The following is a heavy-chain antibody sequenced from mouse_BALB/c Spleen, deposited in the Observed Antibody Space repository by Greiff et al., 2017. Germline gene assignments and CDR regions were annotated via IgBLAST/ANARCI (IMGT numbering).Heavy chain of an antibody. J-gene: IGHJ4*01. Sequence: EVKLMESGGGLVQPGGSLRLSCATSGFTFTDYYMSWVRQPPGKALEWLGFIRNKANGYTTEYSASVKGRFTISRDNSQSILYLQMNTLRAEDSATYYCASGFYDYDGGYAMDYWGQGTSVTVSS. CDR3: ASGFYDYDGGYAMDY. V-gene: IGHV7-3*02. CDR1: GFTFTDYY. D-gene: IGHD2-4*01. CDR2: IRNKANGYTT.